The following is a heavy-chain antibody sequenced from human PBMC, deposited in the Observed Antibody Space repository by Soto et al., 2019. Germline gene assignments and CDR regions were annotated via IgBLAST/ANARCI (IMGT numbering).Heavy chain of an antibody. Sequence: ASVKVSCHTSGYDFSRHAIQWVPPAPGQSLEWMGWINAGNVNTKYSQTFHGRVTFTRDTSASTAYMELSGLRSEDTGVFYCVRDKPEHYDVSVNSHVGDVFDIWG. D-gene: IGHD3-22*01. V-gene: IGHV1-3*01. CDR3: VRDKPEHYDVSVNSHVGDVFDI. CDR1: GYDFSRHA. J-gene: IGHJ3*02. CDR2: INAGNVNT.